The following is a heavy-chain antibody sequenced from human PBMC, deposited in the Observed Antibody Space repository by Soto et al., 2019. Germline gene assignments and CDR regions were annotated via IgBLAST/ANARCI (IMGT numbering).Heavy chain of an antibody. D-gene: IGHD6-19*01. Sequence: LRLSFAASGFNFSDYAMHWVRQAPGKGLEWLAIISYEGSNKYSAGSVKGRFTISRDNSKNTLYLQMNGLRPEDTAVYYCAKDWATPVAGRFLDSWGQGTPVTVSS. V-gene: IGHV3-30*18. CDR3: AKDWATPVAGRFLDS. CDR2: ISYEGSNK. CDR1: GFNFSDYA. J-gene: IGHJ4*02.